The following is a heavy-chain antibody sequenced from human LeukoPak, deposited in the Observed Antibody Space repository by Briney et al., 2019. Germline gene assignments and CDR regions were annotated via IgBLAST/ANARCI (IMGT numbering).Heavy chain of an antibody. Sequence: SETLSLTCTVSGGSISSYYWSWIRQPPGKGLEWIGYIYYSGSTNYNPSLKSRVTISVETSKNQFSLKLSSVTAADTAVHYCARNPSRLPPDYLDFWGQGTLVTVSS. CDR2: IYYSGST. D-gene: IGHD1-14*01. CDR1: GGSISSYY. J-gene: IGHJ4*02. V-gene: IGHV4-59*01. CDR3: ARNPSRLPPDYLDF.